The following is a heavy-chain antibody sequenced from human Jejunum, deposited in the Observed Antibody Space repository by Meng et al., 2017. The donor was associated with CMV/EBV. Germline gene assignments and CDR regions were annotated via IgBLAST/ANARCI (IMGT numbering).Heavy chain of an antibody. CDR3: ARVVVATQVNWFGP. Sequence: KDSGYNFPTYGINWVRQAPGQGLEWMGWITDYNGKTNYAQKFQGRVSMTTDTSTTTAYLELGSLRSDDTAVYYCARVVVATQVNWFGPWGQGTLVTVSS. CDR1: GYNFPTYG. D-gene: IGHD2-15*01. J-gene: IGHJ5*02. V-gene: IGHV1-18*04. CDR2: ITDYNGKT.